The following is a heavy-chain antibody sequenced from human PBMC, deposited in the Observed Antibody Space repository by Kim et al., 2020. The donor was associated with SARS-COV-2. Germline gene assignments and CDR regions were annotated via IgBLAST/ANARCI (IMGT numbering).Heavy chain of an antibody. J-gene: IGHJ4*02. V-gene: IGHV3-30*18. CDR3: VKDRSNSWSFDY. Sequence: GESLQISCAASGFTFSSYYMHWVRQAPGKGLEWVALISSDGSHKSYADSVKGRFTISRDNSKSTLFLQMNSLRAEDTAVYYCVKDRSNSWSFDYWGQGALVTVSS. D-gene: IGHD6-13*01. CDR2: ISSDGSHK. CDR1: GFTFSSYY.